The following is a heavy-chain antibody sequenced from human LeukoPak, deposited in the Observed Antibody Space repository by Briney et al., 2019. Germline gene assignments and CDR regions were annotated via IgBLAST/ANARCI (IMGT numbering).Heavy chain of an antibody. J-gene: IGHJ4*02. CDR2: IYYSGST. V-gene: IGHV4-30-4*08. CDR3: ARVAWSAQLGADY. D-gene: IGHD3-3*01. CDR1: GGSISSGDYH. Sequence: SVTLSLTCTVSGGSISSGDYHWSWIRQPPGKGLEWIGYIYYSGSTYYNPSLKSRVTISVDTSKNQFSLKLSSVTAADTAVYYCARVAWSAQLGADYWGQGTLVTVSS.